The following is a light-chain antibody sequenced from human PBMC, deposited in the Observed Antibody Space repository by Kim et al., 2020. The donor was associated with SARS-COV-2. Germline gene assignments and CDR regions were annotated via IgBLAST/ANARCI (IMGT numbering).Light chain of an antibody. V-gene: IGLV4-69*01. CDR2: LNSDGSH. Sequence: QLVLTQSPSASASLGASVRLTCTLSSEYSTYAIAWHQQQPEKGPRFLVRLNSDGSHTKGDGIPDRFSGSGSGAERYLTISSLQSEDEADYYCQTWGTGIPVAFGGGTQLT. J-gene: IGLJ2*01. CDR3: QTWGTGIPVA. CDR1: SEYSTYA.